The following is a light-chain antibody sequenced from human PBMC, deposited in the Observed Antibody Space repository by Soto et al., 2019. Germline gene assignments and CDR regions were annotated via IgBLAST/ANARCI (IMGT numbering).Light chain of an antibody. V-gene: IGLV2-23*01. CDR2: EGS. CDR1: SSDVGSYNL. J-gene: IGLJ1*01. CDR3: CSYAGSSTPYV. Sequence: ALTQPASVPGSPGQSITISCTGTSSDVGSYNLVSWYQQHPGKAPKLMIYEGSKRPSGVSYRFSGSKSGNTASLTISGLQAEDEADYYCCSYAGSSTPYVFGTGTKVTVL.